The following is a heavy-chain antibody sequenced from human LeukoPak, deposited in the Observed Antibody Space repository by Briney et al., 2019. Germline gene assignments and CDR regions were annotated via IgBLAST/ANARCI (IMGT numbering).Heavy chain of an antibody. D-gene: IGHD2-15*01. J-gene: IGHJ5*02. V-gene: IGHV4-30-2*01. Sequence: SQTLSLTCAVSGDSLSSSRYSWRWLRQPPGKGLDWLGYIYHGGSTHYNPSLESRVTLSVDRSKKQFSLKLTSATAADTAVYYCARVVVDITRYFDPWGQGTLVTVSS. CDR2: IYHGGST. CDR3: ARVVVDITRYFDP. CDR1: GDSLSSSRYS.